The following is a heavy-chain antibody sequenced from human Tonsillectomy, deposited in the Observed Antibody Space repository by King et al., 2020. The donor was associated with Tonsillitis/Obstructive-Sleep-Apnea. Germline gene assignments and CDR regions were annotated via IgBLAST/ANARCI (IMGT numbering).Heavy chain of an antibody. D-gene: IGHD1-26*01. CDR2: ILSDGSNK. Sequence: VQLVESGGGVVQPGMSLRLSCAASGFTFSSSGMHWVRQAPGKGVEWGAVILSDGSNKYYADSVKGRFTISRDNSKNTLFLYMNSLRPDDTAVYYCARDLGGAPFDYWGQGTLVTVSS. V-gene: IGHV3-33*01. CDR3: ARDLGGAPFDY. CDR1: GFTFSSSG. J-gene: IGHJ4*02.